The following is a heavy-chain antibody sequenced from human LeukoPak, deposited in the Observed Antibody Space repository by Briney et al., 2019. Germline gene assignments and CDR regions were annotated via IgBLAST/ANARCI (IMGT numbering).Heavy chain of an antibody. V-gene: IGHV4-59*12. CDR2: IYFTGST. CDR3: ARDYYYGSGNYFDY. CDR1: GGSISSYY. J-gene: IGHJ4*02. Sequence: SETLSLTCTVSGGSISSYYWSWIRQPPGKGLEWIGYIYFTGSTNYNPSLKSRVTMSVGTSKNQFSLKLSSVTAADTAVYYCARDYYYGSGNYFDYWGQGTLVTVSS. D-gene: IGHD3-10*01.